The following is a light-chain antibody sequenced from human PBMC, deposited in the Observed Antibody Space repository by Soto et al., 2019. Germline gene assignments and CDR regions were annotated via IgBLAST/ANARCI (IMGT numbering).Light chain of an antibody. Sequence: DIQMTQSPSSLSASVGDRVTITCRASQSISSYLHWYQQNPGKAPKLLIYAASSLQSGVPSRFSGSGSGTDFTLTISSLQPEDFATYYCQRSFSTPLTFGGGTKVEIK. V-gene: IGKV1-39*01. CDR1: QSISSY. CDR2: AAS. J-gene: IGKJ4*01. CDR3: QRSFSTPLT.